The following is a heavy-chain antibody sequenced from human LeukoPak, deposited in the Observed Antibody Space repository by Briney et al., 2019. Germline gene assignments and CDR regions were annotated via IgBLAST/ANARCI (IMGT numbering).Heavy chain of an antibody. CDR3: ATAPDILTGYSS. CDR2: AYSTGRT. V-gene: IGHV4-39*07. Sequence: SETLSLTCTVSGGSSSSSTYFGGWIRQPPGVGLEWIGGAYSTGRTFSSPSPKSRVTISFDTSKNQLSLRLNSVTAADTAVYYCATAPDILTGYSSWGQGSLVTVSS. D-gene: IGHD3-9*01. J-gene: IGHJ1*01. CDR1: GGSSSSSTYF.